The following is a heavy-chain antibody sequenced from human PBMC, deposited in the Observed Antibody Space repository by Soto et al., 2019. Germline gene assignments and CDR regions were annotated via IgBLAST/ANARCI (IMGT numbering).Heavy chain of an antibody. V-gene: IGHV1-18*01. J-gene: IGHJ4*02. CDR2: ISAYNGKT. D-gene: IGHD2-2*01. CDR1: GYTFTNYG. Sequence: ASVKVSCKTSGYTFTNYGITWVRQAPGQGLEWMGWISAYNGKTNYAQKLQDRVTMTTDTSTTTAYMELRSLRSDDTAVYYCAKSPDSQYQLPRAYGGQETRVTVSS. CDR3: AKSPDSQYQLPRAY.